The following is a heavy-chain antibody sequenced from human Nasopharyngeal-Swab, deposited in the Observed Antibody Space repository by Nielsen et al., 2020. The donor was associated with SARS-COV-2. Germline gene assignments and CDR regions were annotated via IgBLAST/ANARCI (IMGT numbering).Heavy chain of an antibody. D-gene: IGHD3-10*01. CDR3: AARFGELYLDY. CDR2: ISYDGSNK. Sequence: GGSLRLSCAASGFTFSSYGMHWVRQAPGKGLEWVAVISYDGSNKYYADSVKGRFTISRDTSKNTLYLQMNSLRAEDTAVYYCAARFGELYLDYWGQGTLVTVSS. J-gene: IGHJ4*02. V-gene: IGHV3-30*03. CDR1: GFTFSSYG.